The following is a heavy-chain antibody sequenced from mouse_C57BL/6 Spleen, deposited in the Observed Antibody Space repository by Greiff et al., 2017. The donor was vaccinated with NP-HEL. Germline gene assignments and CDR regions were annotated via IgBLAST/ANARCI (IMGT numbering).Heavy chain of an antibody. J-gene: IGHJ3*01. V-gene: IGHV1-59*01. D-gene: IGHD2-4*01. CDR2: IDPSDIYT. Sequence: QVQLQQPGAELVRPGTSVKLSCKASGYTFTSYWMHWVKQRPGQGLEWIGVIDPSDIYTNYNQKFKGKATLTVDTSSSTAYMQLSSLTSEDSAVYYCASHYDSRRGEFAYWGQGTLVTVSA. CDR3: ASHYDSRRGEFAY. CDR1: GYTFTSYW.